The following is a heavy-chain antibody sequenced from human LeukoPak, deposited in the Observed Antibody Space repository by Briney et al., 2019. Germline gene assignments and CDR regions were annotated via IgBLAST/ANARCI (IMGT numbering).Heavy chain of an antibody. D-gene: IGHD4-4*01. J-gene: IGHJ4*02. CDR1: GGSISSGGYS. V-gene: IGHV4-31*03. CDR2: IYYSGST. Sequence: PSQTLSLTCTVSGGSISSGGYSWSWIRQHPGKGLEWIGYIYYSGSTYYNPSLKSRVTISVDTSKNQFSLKLSSVTAADTAVYYCARVYSNYRSIDYWGQGTLVTVSS. CDR3: ARVYSNYRSIDY.